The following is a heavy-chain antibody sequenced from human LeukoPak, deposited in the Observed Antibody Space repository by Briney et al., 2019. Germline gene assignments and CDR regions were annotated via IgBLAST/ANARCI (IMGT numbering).Heavy chain of an antibody. J-gene: IGHJ4*02. V-gene: IGHV1-18*01. CDR1: GYTFTNYG. D-gene: IGHD6-19*01. CDR2: ISTYNGNT. CDR3: ARDLRSSGWYYFDY. Sequence: ASVKVSCKASGYTFTNYGISWVRQAPGQGHEWMGWISTYNGNTNYAQKLQGRVTMTTDTSTSTAYMELWSLRSDDTAVYYCARDLRSSGWYYFDYWGQGTLVTVSS.